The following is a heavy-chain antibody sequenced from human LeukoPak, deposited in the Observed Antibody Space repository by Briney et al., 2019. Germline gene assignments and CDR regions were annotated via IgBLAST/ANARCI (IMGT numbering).Heavy chain of an antibody. CDR3: ARGAGWFGELYY. D-gene: IGHD3-10*01. J-gene: IGHJ4*02. Sequence: PSETLSLTCTVSGGSVSSGSYYCSWIRQPPGTGLEWIGYIYYSGSTNYNPSLKSRVTISVDTSKNQFSLKLSSVTAADTAVYYCARGAGWFGELYYWGQGTLVTVSS. CDR1: GGSVSSGSYY. CDR2: IYYSGST. V-gene: IGHV4-61*01.